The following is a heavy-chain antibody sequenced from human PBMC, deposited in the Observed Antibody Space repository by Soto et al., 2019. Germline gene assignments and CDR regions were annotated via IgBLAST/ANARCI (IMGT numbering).Heavy chain of an antibody. V-gene: IGHV3-74*01. CDR1: GFTFSSYW. Sequence: EVQLVESGGGIVQPGGSLRLSCAASGFTFSSYWMHWVRQAPGKGLVWVSRINSDGSRTSYADSAKGRFTISRDNAXTXXYLQMNSLRAEDKAVYCCARGDGDYYDGNGYLGRHWGQGTLVTVSS. CDR3: ARGDGDYYDGNGYLGRH. J-gene: IGHJ4*02. D-gene: IGHD3-22*01. CDR2: INSDGSRT.